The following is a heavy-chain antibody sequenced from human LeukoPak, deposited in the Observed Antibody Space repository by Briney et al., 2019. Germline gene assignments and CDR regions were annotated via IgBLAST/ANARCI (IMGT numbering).Heavy chain of an antibody. D-gene: IGHD3-22*01. CDR3: ARANQYDGTGPPHASDI. V-gene: IGHV3-33*01. CDR2: IWDDGTLN. CDR1: XFTFNFYV. Sequence: GGSLRLSCXAXXFTFNFYVMRWVRQAPGKGLEWVAVIWDDGTLNYYSDSVKGRFNISRDNSKKMLYLEINSLRAEDTALYFCARANQYDGTGPPHASDIWGQGTMVYVSS. J-gene: IGHJ3*02.